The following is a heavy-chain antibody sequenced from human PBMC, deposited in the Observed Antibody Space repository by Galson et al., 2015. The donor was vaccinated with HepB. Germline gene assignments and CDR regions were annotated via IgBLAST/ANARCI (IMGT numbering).Heavy chain of an antibody. CDR2: ISAYNGNT. CDR1: GYTFTSYG. CDR3: ALSRDGYNWGY. D-gene: IGHD5-24*01. V-gene: IGHV1-18*04. Sequence: SVKVSCKASGYTFTSYGISWARQAPGQGLEWIGWISAYNGNTNYAQKLQGRVTMTTDTSTITAYMELRSLRSDDTAVYYCALSRDGYNWGYWGQGTLVTVSS. J-gene: IGHJ4*02.